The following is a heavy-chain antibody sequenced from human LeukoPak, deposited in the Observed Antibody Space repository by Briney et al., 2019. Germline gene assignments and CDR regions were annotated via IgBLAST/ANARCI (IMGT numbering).Heavy chain of an antibody. J-gene: IGHJ4*02. CDR2: IYYSGST. CDR1: GGSISSSSYY. V-gene: IGHV4-39*07. CDR3: ASGSYPYY. Sequence: SETLSLTCTVSGGSISSSSYYWGWIRQPPGKGLEWIGSIYYSGSTYYNPSLKSRITISVDTSKNQFSLKLSSVTAAATAVYYCASGSYPYYWGQGTLVTVSS. D-gene: IGHD1-26*01.